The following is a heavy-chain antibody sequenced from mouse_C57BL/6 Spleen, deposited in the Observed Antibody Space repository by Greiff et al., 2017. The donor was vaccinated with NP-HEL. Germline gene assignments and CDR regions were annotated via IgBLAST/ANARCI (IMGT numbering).Heavy chain of an antibody. CDR1: GFTFSSYG. Sequence: DVQLVESGGDLVKPGGSLKLSCAASGFTFSSYGMSWVRQTPDKRLEWVATISSGGSYTYYPDSVKGRFTISRDNAKNTLYLQMSSLKSEDTAMYYCARKVATPGPMDYWGQGTSVTVSS. V-gene: IGHV5-6*01. CDR3: ARKVATPGPMDY. CDR2: ISSGGSYT. J-gene: IGHJ4*01. D-gene: IGHD1-1*01.